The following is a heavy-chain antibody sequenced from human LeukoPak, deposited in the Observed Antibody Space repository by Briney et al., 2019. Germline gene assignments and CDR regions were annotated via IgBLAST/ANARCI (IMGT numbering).Heavy chain of an antibody. CDR1: GGSISSYY. CDR2: IYYSGST. J-gene: IGHJ4*02. CDR3: ARVARSITSPYYFDY. V-gene: IGHV4-59*01. D-gene: IGHD3-10*01. Sequence: KTSETLSLTCTVSGGSISSYYWSWIRQPPGKGLEWIGYIYYSGSTNYNPSLKSRVTISVDTSKKEFSLKLSSVTAADTAVYYCARVARSITSPYYFDYWGEGTLATVSS.